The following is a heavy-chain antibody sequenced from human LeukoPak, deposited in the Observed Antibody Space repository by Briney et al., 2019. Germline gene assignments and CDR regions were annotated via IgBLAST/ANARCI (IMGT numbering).Heavy chain of an antibody. V-gene: IGHV1-69*05. CDR3: ARDVDTTYCDFWSGSVDDAFDI. CDR1: GGTFSSYA. CDR2: IIPIFGTA. D-gene: IGHD3-3*01. Sequence: SVKVSCKASGGTFSSYAISWVRQAPGQGLEWMGGIIPIFGTANYAQKFQGRVTITTDESTSTAYMELSSLRSEDTAVYYCARDVDTTYCDFWSGSVDDAFDIWGQGTMVTVSS. J-gene: IGHJ3*02.